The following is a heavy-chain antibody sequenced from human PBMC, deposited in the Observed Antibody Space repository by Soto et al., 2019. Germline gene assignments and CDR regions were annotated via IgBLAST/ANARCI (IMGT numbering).Heavy chain of an antibody. CDR2: IYYSGTT. J-gene: IGHJ4*02. Sequence: QLQLQESGPGLVKPSETLSLTCTVSGGSITNDSYYWGWIRQAPGKGLEWIGTIYYSGTTYYNPSLKSRVTISVDTSKNQFSLKLSSVTAADTAVHYCATLYCGGDCYPDYWGQGTLVTVSS. CDR1: GGSITNDSYY. D-gene: IGHD2-21*02. V-gene: IGHV4-39*01. CDR3: ATLYCGGDCYPDY.